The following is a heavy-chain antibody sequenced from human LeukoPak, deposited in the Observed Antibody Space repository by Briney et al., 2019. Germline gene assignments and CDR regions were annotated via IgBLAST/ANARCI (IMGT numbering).Heavy chain of an antibody. CDR2: IKQDGSEK. Sequence: PGGSLRLSCAASGFTFSSYWMSWVRQAPGKGLEWVANIKQDGSEKYYVDSVKGRFTISRDNAKNSLYLQMSSLRAEDTAVYYCARTPGYCSSTSCYGLVFDYWGQGTLVTVSS. V-gene: IGHV3-7*01. CDR1: GFTFSSYW. CDR3: ARTPGYCSSTSCYGLVFDY. D-gene: IGHD2-2*01. J-gene: IGHJ4*02.